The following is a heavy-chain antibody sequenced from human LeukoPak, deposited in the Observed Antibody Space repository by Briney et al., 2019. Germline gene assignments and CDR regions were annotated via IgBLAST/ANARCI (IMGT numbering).Heavy chain of an antibody. D-gene: IGHD6-6*01. Sequence: SETLSLTCAVYGGSFSGYYWSWIRQPPGKGVEWIGEINHSGSTNYNPSLKSRVTISVDTSKNQFSLKLSSVTAADTAVYYCARSYSSSARHYYYDGMDVWGQGTTVTVSS. CDR2: INHSGST. V-gene: IGHV4-34*01. CDR1: GGSFSGYY. CDR3: ARSYSSSARHYYYDGMDV. J-gene: IGHJ6*02.